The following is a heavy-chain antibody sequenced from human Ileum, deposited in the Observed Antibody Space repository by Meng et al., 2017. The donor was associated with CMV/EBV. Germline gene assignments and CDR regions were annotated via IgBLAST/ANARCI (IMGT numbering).Heavy chain of an antibody. V-gene: IGHV1-2*02. CDR1: RYTFIGYY. CDR2: INPKGGGT. D-gene: IGHD3-10*01. J-gene: IGHJ1*01. CDR3: ARGSWIGELEYFQH. Sequence: SRYTFIGYYLAWVRQAPGQGLEWMGWINPKGGGTKYAQKFQGGVTMTRDTSISTAYMELSGLRSDDTAIYYCARGSWIGELEYFQHWGQGTLVTVSS.